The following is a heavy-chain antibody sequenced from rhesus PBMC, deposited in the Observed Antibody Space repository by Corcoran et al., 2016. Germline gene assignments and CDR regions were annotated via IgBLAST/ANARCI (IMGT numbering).Heavy chain of an antibody. J-gene: IGHJ4*01. V-gene: IGHV4-93*01. D-gene: IGHD3-28*01. CDR3: ASLYYYDRDY. Sequence: QVQLQESGPAVVKPSETLSLTCAVSGGSISSSNWWSWIRQSPGKGLEWIGGIYGSGGSTEDNPALKSRGTSSKDTSKNQFSLKLSSVTAADTAVYYCASLYYYDRDYWGQGVLVTVAS. CDR1: GGSISSSNW. CDR2: IYGSGGST.